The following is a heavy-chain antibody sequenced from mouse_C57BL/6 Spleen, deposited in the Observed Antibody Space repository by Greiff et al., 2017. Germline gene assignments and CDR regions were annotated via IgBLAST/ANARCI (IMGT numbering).Heavy chain of an antibody. CDR3: AKGGGLLRVLYYYAMDY. CDR2: IHPNSGST. V-gene: IGHV1-64*01. CDR1: GYTFTSYW. J-gene: IGHJ4*01. Sequence: QVQLQQPGAELVKPGASVKLSCKASGYTFTSYWMHWVKQRPGQGLEWIGMIHPNSGSTNYNEKFKSKATLTVDKSSSIAYMQRSSLTSEDSAVYYFAKGGGLLRVLYYYAMDYWGQGTSVTVSA. D-gene: IGHD1-1*01.